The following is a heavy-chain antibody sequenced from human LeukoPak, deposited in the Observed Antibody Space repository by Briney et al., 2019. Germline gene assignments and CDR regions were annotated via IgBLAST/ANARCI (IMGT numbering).Heavy chain of an antibody. J-gene: IGHJ4*02. D-gene: IGHD6-19*01. CDR3: ARGGSAWDNAFDY. CDR2: INPTSGGT. CDR1: GYTFTGYY. Sequence: ASVRVSCKASGYTFTGYYIHWVRQAPGQGLEWMGWINPTSGGTKYAQKFQGRVTMTRDTSISTADMELSRLRADDTAVFYCARGGSAWDNAFDYWGQGTLVTVSS. V-gene: IGHV1-2*02.